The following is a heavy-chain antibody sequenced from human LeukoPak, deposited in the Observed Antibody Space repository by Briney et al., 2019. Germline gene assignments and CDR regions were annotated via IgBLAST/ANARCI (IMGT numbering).Heavy chain of an antibody. CDR2: ISSSSSYI. J-gene: IGHJ4*02. CDR1: GFTFSSYS. D-gene: IGHD6-13*01. Sequence: GGSLRLSRAASGFTFSSYSMNSVRQAPGKGLEGVSSISSSSSYIYYADSVKGRFTTSRDNAKNSLYLQMNSLRAEDTAVYYCARSHGYSSSYFDYWGQGTLVTVSS. V-gene: IGHV3-21*01. CDR3: ARSHGYSSSYFDY.